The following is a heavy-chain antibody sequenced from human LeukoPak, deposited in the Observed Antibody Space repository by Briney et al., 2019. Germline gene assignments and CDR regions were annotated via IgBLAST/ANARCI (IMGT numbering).Heavy chain of an antibody. V-gene: IGHV3-7*01. CDR2: IKQDGSEK. CDR3: ARGFDCSTSWLDC. D-gene: IGHD3-9*01. CDR1: GFTFSSYW. J-gene: IGHJ4*02. Sequence: GGPLRLSCVASGFTFSSYWMSWVRQAPGKGLEWVANIKQDGSEKYYVDSVKGRFTISRDNAKNSLYLQMNSLRAEDTAVYYCARGFDCSTSWLDCWGQGTLVTVSS.